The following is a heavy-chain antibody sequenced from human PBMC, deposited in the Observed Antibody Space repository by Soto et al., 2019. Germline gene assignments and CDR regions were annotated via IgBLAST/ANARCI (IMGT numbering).Heavy chain of an antibody. CDR1: GFTFDDYA. V-gene: IGHV3-9*01. D-gene: IGHD2-15*01. Sequence: GGSLRLSCAASGFTFDDYAMHWVRQAPGKGLEWVSGISWNSGSIGYADSVKGRFTISRDNAKNSLYLQMNSLRAEDTALYYCAKDTTSALGYCSGGSCYRVGWFDPWGQGTLVTVSS. J-gene: IGHJ5*02. CDR3: AKDTTSALGYCSGGSCYRVGWFDP. CDR2: ISWNSGSI.